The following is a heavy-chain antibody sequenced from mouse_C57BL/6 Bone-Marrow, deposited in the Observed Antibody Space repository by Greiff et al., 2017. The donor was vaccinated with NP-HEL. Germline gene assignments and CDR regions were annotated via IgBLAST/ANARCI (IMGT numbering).Heavy chain of an antibody. CDR3: ASPYGSSHWYFDV. CDR1: GFSLTSYG. J-gene: IGHJ1*03. Sequence: QVQLQQSGPGLVQPSQSLSITCTVSGFSLTSYGVHWVRQSPGKGLEWLGVIWSGGSTDYNAAFISRLSISKDNSKSQVFFKMNSLQADDTAIYYCASPYGSSHWYFDVWGTGTTVTVSS. V-gene: IGHV2-2*01. D-gene: IGHD1-1*01. CDR2: IWSGGST.